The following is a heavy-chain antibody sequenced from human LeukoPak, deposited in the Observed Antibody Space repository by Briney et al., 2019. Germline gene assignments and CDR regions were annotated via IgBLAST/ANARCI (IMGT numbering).Heavy chain of an antibody. Sequence: ASVKVSCKASGYTFTGYYIHWVRQAPGQGLEWMGWINPKNDDSNYAQKFQGRVTMTRDTSINTAYMELSSLRSEDTAVYYCARGMTDVVRGVRMYYFDYWGQGTLVTVSS. J-gene: IGHJ4*02. CDR3: ARGMTDVVRGVRMYYFDY. V-gene: IGHV1-2*02. CDR2: INPKNDDS. D-gene: IGHD3-10*01. CDR1: GYTFTGYY.